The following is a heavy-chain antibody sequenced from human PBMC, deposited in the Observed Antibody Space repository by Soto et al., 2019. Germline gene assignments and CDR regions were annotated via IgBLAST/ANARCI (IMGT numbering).Heavy chain of an antibody. CDR1: GYSISSSNW. V-gene: IGHV4-28*01. CDR3: ARSAVAITSVRYFDY. J-gene: IGHJ4*02. Sequence: QVQLQESGPGLVKPSDTLSLTCAVSGYSISSSNWWGWIRQPPGKGLEWIGDIYYSGSTYYNPSLKSRVTMSVDTSKNPFSLKLSSVTAVDTAVYYCARSAVAITSVRYFDYWGQGTLVTVSS. D-gene: IGHD3-22*01. CDR2: IYYSGST.